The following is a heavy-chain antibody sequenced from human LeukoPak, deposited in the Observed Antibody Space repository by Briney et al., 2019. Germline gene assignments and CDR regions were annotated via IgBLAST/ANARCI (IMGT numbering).Heavy chain of an antibody. CDR2: ITGDCKYV. D-gene: IGHD3-16*01. Sequence: GGFLRLSCAASGFIFKTYTMTWGRQAPGKGLEWVSSITGDCKYVTYADSVKGRFTISRDNAKNSLYLQVASLRGDDTATYYCAREGNDYYYDQWGQGNLASVSP. V-gene: IGHV3-21*01. CDR1: GFIFKTYT. CDR3: AREGNDYYYDQ. J-gene: IGHJ4*02.